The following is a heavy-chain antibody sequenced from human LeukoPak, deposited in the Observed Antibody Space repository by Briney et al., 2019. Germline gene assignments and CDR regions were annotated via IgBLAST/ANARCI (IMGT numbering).Heavy chain of an antibody. Sequence: HPGGSLRLSCAASGFTFSSYGMHWVRQAPGKGLEWVAFIRYDGSNKYYADSVKGRFTISRDNSKNTLYLQMNSLRAEDTAVYYCAKEMIDYQAVMDVWGKGTTVTVSS. CDR3: AKEMIDYQAVMDV. CDR1: GFTFSSYG. V-gene: IGHV3-30*02. J-gene: IGHJ6*03. D-gene: IGHD4-11*01. CDR2: IRYDGSNK.